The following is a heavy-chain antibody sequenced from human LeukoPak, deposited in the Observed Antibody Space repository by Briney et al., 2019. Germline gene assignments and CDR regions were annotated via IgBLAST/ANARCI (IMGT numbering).Heavy chain of an antibody. CDR2: IYTSGST. V-gene: IGHV4-61*02. CDR1: GGSISSGSYY. Sequence: SETLSLTCTVSGGSISSGSYYWSWIRQPAGKGLEWIGRIYTSGSTNYNPSLKSRVTISVDTSKNQFSLKLSSVTAADTAVYYCARGSSWFGELLPSPWFDPWGQGTLVTVSS. CDR3: ARGSSWFGELLPSPWFDP. D-gene: IGHD3-10*01. J-gene: IGHJ5*02.